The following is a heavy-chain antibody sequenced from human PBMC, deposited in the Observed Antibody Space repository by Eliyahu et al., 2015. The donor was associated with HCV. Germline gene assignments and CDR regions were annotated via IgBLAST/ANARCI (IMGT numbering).Heavy chain of an antibody. J-gene: IGHJ4*02. D-gene: IGHD1-1*01. CDR1: GFXFSSYG. V-gene: IGHV3-33*08. Sequence: QVQLVESGGGVVQPGRSLRLSXXXSGFXFSSYGXHWVRQAPGKGLEWVAVIWYDGSNKYYADSVKGRFTISRDNSKNTLYLQMNSLRAEDTAVYYCASLQLELLDYWGQGTLVTVSS. CDR3: ASLQLELLDY. CDR2: IWYDGSNK.